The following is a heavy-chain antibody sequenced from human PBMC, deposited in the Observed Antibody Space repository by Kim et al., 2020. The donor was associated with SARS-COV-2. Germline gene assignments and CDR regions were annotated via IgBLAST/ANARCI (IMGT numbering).Heavy chain of an antibody. Sequence: SNKDYAVSLKGRFTISSGKSKNTLYLQMNSLRAEDTAVYDCSASILLDYDYWGQGTLVTVSS. D-gene: IGHD3-3*02. V-gene: IGHV3-30*02. J-gene: IGHJ4*02. CDR3: SASILLDYDY. CDR2: SNK.